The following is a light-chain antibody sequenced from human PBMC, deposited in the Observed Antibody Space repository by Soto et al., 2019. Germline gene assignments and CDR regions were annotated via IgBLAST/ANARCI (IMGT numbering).Light chain of an antibody. CDR3: PSYDSSLSGAV. V-gene: IGLV1-40*01. Sequence: QSVLTQPPSVSGAPGQRVTISCTGSSSNIGAGYDVHWYQQLPGTAPKLLIYGNSNRPSGVPDRFSGSKSGTSASLAITGLQAEDEADYYCPSYDSSLSGAVFGGGTQLTLL. CDR1: SSNIGAGYD. J-gene: IGLJ7*01. CDR2: GNS.